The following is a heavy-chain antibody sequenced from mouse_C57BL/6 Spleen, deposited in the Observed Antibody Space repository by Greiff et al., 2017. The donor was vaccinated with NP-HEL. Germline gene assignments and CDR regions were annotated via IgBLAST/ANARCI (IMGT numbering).Heavy chain of an antibody. V-gene: IGHV1-81*01. CDR3: ARKGEDYGFAMDY. D-gene: IGHD2-4*01. CDR2: IYPRSGNT. Sequence: QVQLQQSGAELARPGASVKLSCKASGYTFTSYGISWVKQRIGQGLEWIGEIYPRSGNTYYNEKFKGKATLTADKSSSTAYMELRSLTSEDSAVYFCARKGEDYGFAMDYWGQGTSVAVSS. J-gene: IGHJ4*01. CDR1: GYTFTSYG.